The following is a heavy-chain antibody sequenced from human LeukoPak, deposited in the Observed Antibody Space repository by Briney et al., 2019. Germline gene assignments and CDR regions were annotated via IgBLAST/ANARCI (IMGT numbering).Heavy chain of an antibody. Sequence: SETLSLTCAVYGGSLSGYYWSWIRQPPGKGLEWIGEINHSGSTNYNPSLKSRVTISVDTSKNQFSLKLSSVTAADTAVYYCARGLWLITGWLDPWGQGTLVTVSS. V-gene: IGHV4-34*01. CDR2: INHSGST. J-gene: IGHJ5*02. CDR3: ARGLWLITGWLDP. CDR1: GGSLSGYY. D-gene: IGHD6-19*01.